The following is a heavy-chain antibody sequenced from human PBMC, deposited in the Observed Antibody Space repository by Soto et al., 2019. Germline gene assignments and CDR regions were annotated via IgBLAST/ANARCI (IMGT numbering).Heavy chain of an antibody. J-gene: IGHJ4*02. Sequence: ETLSLTCAVYGGSFSGYYWSWIRQPPGKGLEWIGEINHSGSTNYNPSLKSRVTISVDTSKNQFSLKLSSVTAADTAVYYCARARRIAARSFDYWGQGTLVTVSS. CDR3: ARARRIAARSFDY. CDR2: INHSGST. V-gene: IGHV4-34*01. D-gene: IGHD6-6*01. CDR1: GGSFSGYY.